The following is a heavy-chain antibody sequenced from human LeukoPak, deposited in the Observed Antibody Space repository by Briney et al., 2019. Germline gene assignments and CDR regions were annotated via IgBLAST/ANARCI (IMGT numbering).Heavy chain of an antibody. V-gene: IGHV4-38-2*01. D-gene: IGHD3-16*01. CDR1: GFTFSSYS. Sequence: GSLRLSCAASGFTFSSYSMNWVRQAPGKGLEWIGSIYHSGRTYYNPSLKTRVTISLDTSKNQFSLKLSSVTAADTAVYYCARAPTQWGFDYWGQGTLVTVSS. CDR2: IYHSGRT. J-gene: IGHJ4*02. CDR3: ARAPTQWGFDY.